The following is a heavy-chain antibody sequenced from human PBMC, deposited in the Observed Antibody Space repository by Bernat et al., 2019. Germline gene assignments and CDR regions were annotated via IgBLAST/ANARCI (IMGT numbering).Heavy chain of an antibody. J-gene: IGHJ1*01. CDR2: IYYSGST. V-gene: IGHV4-31*03. CDR3: ARNRADLFHD. CDR1: GVSIRSGGHY. Sequence: QVQLQESGPGLVKPSQTLSLTCTVSGVSIRSGGHYWTWIRQLPGKGLEWVGYIYYSGSTSYNPSLKSRVTISVDKSKNQFSLKLSSVTAADTAVYYCARNRADLFHDWGPGTLVTVSS. D-gene: IGHD1-14*01.